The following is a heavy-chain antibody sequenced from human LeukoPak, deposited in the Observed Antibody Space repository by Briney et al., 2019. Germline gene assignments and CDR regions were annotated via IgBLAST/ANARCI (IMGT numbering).Heavy chain of an antibody. CDR2: ISYDGSNK. Sequence: GGSLRLSCAASGFTFSSYGMHWVRQAPGKGLEWVAVISYDGSNKYYADSVKGRFTISRDNSKNTLYLQMNSLRAEDTAVYYCAREGVYDSSGYPDYWGQGTLVTVSS. D-gene: IGHD3-22*01. CDR1: GFTFSSYG. V-gene: IGHV3-30*03. J-gene: IGHJ4*02. CDR3: AREGVYDSSGYPDY.